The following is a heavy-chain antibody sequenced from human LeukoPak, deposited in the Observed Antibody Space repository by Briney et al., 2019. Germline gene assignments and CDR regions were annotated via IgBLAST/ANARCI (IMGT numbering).Heavy chain of an antibody. Sequence: GGSLRLSCAASGFSFSNYWMHWARQAPGKGLVWVTRMNSDGSATYYADSVQGRFTISRDNAKNTLYLQMNSLRAEDTAMYFCAKGPNHFDSWGQGTLVTVSS. D-gene: IGHD1-14*01. V-gene: IGHV3-74*01. CDR2: MNSDGSAT. CDR3: AKGPNHFDS. J-gene: IGHJ4*02. CDR1: GFSFSNYW.